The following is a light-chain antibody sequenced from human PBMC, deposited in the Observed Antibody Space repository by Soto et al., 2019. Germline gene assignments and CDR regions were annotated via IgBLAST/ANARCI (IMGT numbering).Light chain of an antibody. J-gene: IGLJ1*01. CDR1: SSDVGNYNY. CDR3: TSPTPGSLYV. CDR2: MVS. Sequence: QSVLTQPASVSGSPGQSITISCTGTSSDVGNYNYVSWYQQYPGRVPKLLIYMVSNRPSGVSNRFSSSKSGNTASLTISGLQAEDEADYFCTSPTPGSLYVFGTGTKLTVL. V-gene: IGLV2-14*01.